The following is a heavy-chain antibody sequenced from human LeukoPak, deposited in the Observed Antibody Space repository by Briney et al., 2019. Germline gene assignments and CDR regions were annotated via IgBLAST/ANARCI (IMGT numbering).Heavy chain of an antibody. V-gene: IGHV3-20*04. D-gene: IGHD3-10*01. CDR3: ARVEDYYGSGSPTYYYYYMDV. Sequence: GGSLRLSCAASGFTFSSYSMNWVRQAPGKGLEWVSGINWNGGSTGYADSVKGRFTISRDNAKNSLYLQMNSLRAEDTALYYCARVEDYYGSGSPTYYYYYMDVWGKGTTVTVSS. J-gene: IGHJ6*03. CDR1: GFTFSSYS. CDR2: INWNGGST.